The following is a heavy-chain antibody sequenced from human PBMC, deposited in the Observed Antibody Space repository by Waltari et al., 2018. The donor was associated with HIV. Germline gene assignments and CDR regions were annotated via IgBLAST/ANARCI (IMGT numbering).Heavy chain of an antibody. CDR2: IFHSGNT. D-gene: IGHD6-13*01. V-gene: IGHV4-39*07. CDR3: ARAVPIAATGMDYFDP. J-gene: IGHJ4*02. CDR1: RGSISISSNTYY. Sequence: QLQLQESGPGLVRPSETLSLTCTVSRGSISISSNTYYWAWIRQPPGKGLECIGSIFHSGNTYYNPSLKSRLTISIDTSKSQISLKLRSVTAADTAVYYCARAVPIAATGMDYFDPWGQGTLVTVSS.